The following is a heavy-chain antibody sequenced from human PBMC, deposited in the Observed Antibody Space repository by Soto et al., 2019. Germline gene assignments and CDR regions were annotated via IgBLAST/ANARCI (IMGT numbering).Heavy chain of an antibody. Sequence: ASVKVSFKASGGTFSSYAISWVRQAPGQGLEWMGGIIPIFGTANYAQQFQGRVTITADESTSTAYMELSSLRSEDTAVYYCARESRYCSGGSCYFLPGIDYWGQGTLVTVSS. CDR1: GGTFSSYA. CDR3: ARESRYCSGGSCYFLPGIDY. V-gene: IGHV1-69*13. CDR2: IIPIFGTA. D-gene: IGHD2-15*01. J-gene: IGHJ4*02.